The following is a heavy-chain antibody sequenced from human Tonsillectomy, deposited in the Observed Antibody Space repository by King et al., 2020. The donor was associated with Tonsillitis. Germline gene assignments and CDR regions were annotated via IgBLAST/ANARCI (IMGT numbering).Heavy chain of an antibody. D-gene: IGHD4-17*01. CDR2: IISGDDT. Sequence: EVQLVESGGGLVQPGGSLRLSCAASGFILSSYAMSWVRQAPGKGLEWVSSIISGDDTYYADSVKGRFTISRDSSKNTVYLQMNSLRAEDTAVYYCAKDYGDYLRRRIVDYWGPGTLVTVS. V-gene: IGHV3-23*04. CDR3: AKDYGDYLRRRIVDY. J-gene: IGHJ4*02. CDR1: GFILSSYA.